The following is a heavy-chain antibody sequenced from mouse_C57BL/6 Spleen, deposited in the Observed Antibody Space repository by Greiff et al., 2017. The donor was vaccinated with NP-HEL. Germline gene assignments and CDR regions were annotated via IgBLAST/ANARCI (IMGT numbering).Heavy chain of an antibody. CDR1: GYSITSGYY. Sequence: LQESGPGLVKPSQSLSLTCSVTGYSITSGYYWNWIRQFPGNKLEWMGYISYDGSNNYNPSLKNRISITRDTSKNQFFLKLNSVTTEDTATYYCARDDDYAFDYWGQGTTLTVSS. V-gene: IGHV3-6*01. CDR2: ISYDGSN. D-gene: IGHD2-4*01. J-gene: IGHJ2*01. CDR3: ARDDDYAFDY.